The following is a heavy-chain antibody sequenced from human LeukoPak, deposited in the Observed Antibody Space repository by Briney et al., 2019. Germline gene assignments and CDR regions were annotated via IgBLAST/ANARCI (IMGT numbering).Heavy chain of an antibody. V-gene: IGHV3-30-3*01. CDR2: VSYPYHGGNK. Sequence: PGGSLRLSCAASGFTFSGYALHRVRQAPGKGLEWVAGVSYPYHGGNKFYAASVKGRFTVSRDNSTNTLFLQMNSLRVEDTAVYYCARAISWAYYFDYWGQGTLVTVSS. CDR1: GFTFSGYA. D-gene: IGHD2-21*01. J-gene: IGHJ4*02. CDR3: ARAISWAYYFDY.